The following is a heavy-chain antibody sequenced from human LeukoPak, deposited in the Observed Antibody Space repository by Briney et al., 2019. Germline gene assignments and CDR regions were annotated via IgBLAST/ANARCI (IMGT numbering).Heavy chain of an antibody. D-gene: IGHD3-22*01. CDR1: GFTVSSNY. V-gene: IGHV3-66*02. J-gene: IGHJ3*02. CDR3: ARDLIRDSSGYYYGHAFDI. Sequence: GGSLRLSCAASGFTVSSNYMSWVRQAPGKGLEWVSVIYSGGSTYYADSEKGRFTISRDNSKNTLYLQMNSLRAEDTAVYYCARDLIRDSSGYYYGHAFDIWGQGTMVTVSS. CDR2: IYSGGST.